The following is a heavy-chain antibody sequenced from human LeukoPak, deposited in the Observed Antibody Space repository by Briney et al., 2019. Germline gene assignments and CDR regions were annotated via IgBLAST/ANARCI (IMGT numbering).Heavy chain of an antibody. V-gene: IGHV4-59*08. CDR1: GGSISSYY. CDR3: ARQSRGIAVAGLDY. D-gene: IGHD6-19*01. CDR2: IYYNGST. Sequence: SETLSLTCIVSGGSISSYYWTWIRQPPGKGLEWIGYIYYNGSTNYNPSLKSRVTISVDTSKNQFSLKLNSVTAADTAVYYCARQSRGIAVAGLDYWGQGIQVTVSS. J-gene: IGHJ4*02.